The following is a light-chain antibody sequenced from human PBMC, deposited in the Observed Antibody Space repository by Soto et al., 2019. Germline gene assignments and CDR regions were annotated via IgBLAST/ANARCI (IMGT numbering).Light chain of an antibody. V-gene: IGLV2-14*01. CDR2: AVN. CDR1: SSDVGGYNY. J-gene: IGLJ1*01. Sequence: QSALTQPASVSGSPGQSITISCTGTSSDVGGYNYVSWYQQHPGKAPKLMIYAVNNRPSGVSNRFSCSQSGNTDSLTISGLQAEDEADYYGSSYIISRAPIVFVTGTKLTVL. CDR3: SSYIISRAPIV.